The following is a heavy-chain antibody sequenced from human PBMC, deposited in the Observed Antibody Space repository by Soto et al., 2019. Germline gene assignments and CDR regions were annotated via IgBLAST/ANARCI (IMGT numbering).Heavy chain of an antibody. D-gene: IGHD3-10*01. Sequence: GGSLRLSCAASGFTFSSYAMSWVRQAPGKGLEWVSAISGSGGSTYYADSVKGRFTISRDNSKNTLYLQMNSLRAEDTAVYYCAKSPIRGVIPSYMDVWGKGTTVTVSS. V-gene: IGHV3-23*01. CDR3: AKSPIRGVIPSYMDV. J-gene: IGHJ6*03. CDR1: GFTFSSYA. CDR2: ISGSGGST.